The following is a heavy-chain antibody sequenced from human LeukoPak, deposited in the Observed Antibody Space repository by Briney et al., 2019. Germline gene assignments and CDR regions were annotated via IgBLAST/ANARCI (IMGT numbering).Heavy chain of an antibody. CDR2: ISSSGASI. CDR3: APICSSGNCFQTRFDY. V-gene: IGHV3-21*01. D-gene: IGHD3-22*01. Sequence: GGSLRLSCAASGFTFSSYSMNWVRQAPGKGLEWVSFISSSGASIYYADSVKDRFTVSRDNAKNSLYLQMNSLGVEDTAMYYCAPICSSGNCFQTRFDYWGQGTLVTVSS. CDR1: GFTFSSYS. J-gene: IGHJ4*02.